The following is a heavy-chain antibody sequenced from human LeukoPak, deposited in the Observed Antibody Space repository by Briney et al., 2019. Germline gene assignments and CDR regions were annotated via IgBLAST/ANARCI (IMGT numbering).Heavy chain of an antibody. J-gene: IGHJ4*02. CDR3: TTDPRIAAAGSPN. CDR2: IKSKTDGGTT. Sequence: GGSLRLSCAASGFTFNNHWMHWVRQAPGKGLEWVGRIKSKTDGGTTDYAAPVKGRFTISRDDSKNTLYLQMNSLKTEDTAVYYCTTDPRIAAAGSPNWGQGTLVTVSS. D-gene: IGHD6-13*01. CDR1: GFTFNNHW. V-gene: IGHV3-15*01.